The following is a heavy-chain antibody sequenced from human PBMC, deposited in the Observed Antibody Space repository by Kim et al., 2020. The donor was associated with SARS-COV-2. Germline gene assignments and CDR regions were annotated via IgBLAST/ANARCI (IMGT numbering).Heavy chain of an antibody. CDR3: ARYSSSWFNAFDI. J-gene: IGHJ3*02. D-gene: IGHD6-13*01. Sequence: YIPTPKSRVTISVDPSKIQYSLKLSSVTGADTAVYYCARYSSSWFNAFDIWGQGTMVTVSS. V-gene: IGHV4-59*01.